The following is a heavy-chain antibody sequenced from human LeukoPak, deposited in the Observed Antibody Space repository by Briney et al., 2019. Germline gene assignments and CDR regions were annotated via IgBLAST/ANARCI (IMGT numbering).Heavy chain of an antibody. J-gene: IGHJ3*02. V-gene: IGHV4-34*01. D-gene: IGHD3-10*01. CDR3: ARELISSRAAFDT. CDR2: VGHSGTT. Sequence: SETLSLTCAVYGGSLNDYLWSWIRQPPGQGLEWIGEVGHSGTTNYNPSLKSRVTISVDTSKNQFSLKLNSVTAADTAVCFCARELISSRAAFDTWGQGTVVTVSS. CDR1: GGSLNDYL.